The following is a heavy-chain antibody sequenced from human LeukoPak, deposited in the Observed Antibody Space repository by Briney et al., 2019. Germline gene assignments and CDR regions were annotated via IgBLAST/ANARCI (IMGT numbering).Heavy chain of an antibody. CDR2: ISGSGGST. D-gene: IGHD3-3*01. CDR3: AKVDDFWSGYYPFDY. Sequence: GGSLRLSCAASGFTFSSYAMSWVRQAPGKGLEWVSAISGSGGSTYYADSVKGRFTISRDNSKNTLYPQMNSLRAEDTAVYYCAKVDDFWSGYYPFDYWGQGTLVTVSS. J-gene: IGHJ4*02. CDR1: GFTFSSYA. V-gene: IGHV3-23*01.